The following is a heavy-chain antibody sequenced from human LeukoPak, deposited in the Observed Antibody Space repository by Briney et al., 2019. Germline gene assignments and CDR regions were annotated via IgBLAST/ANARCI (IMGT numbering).Heavy chain of an antibody. CDR2: IVVGSGNT. J-gene: IGHJ4*02. V-gene: IGHV1-58*01. D-gene: IGHD3-9*01. Sequence: SVKVSCKASGFTFTNSAVQWVRQARGQRLEGIGWIVVGSGNTNYAHKFQERVTITRDMSTSTAYMELSSLRSEDTAVYYCAADDGDILTAPGDYWGQGTLVTVSS. CDR1: GFTFTNSA. CDR3: AADDGDILTAPGDY.